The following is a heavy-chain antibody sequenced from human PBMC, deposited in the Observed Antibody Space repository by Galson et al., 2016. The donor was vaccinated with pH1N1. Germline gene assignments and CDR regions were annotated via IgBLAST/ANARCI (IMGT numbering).Heavy chain of an antibody. CDR3: ARAGYGDYVGYFDY. CDR1: GYTFISYD. J-gene: IGHJ4*02. CDR2: SSGYNGNT. D-gene: IGHD4-17*01. Sequence: SVKVSCKASGYTFISYDISWVRQAPGQGLEWMGRSSGYNGNTNYAQKLQGRVTMTTDTSTSTAYMELRSLRSDDTAVYYCARAGYGDYVGYFDYWGQGTLVTVSS. V-gene: IGHV1-18*01.